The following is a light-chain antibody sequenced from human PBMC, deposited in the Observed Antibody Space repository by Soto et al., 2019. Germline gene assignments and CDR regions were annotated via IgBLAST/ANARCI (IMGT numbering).Light chain of an antibody. CDR3: AAWDDSLRVV. V-gene: IGLV1-47*01. CDR2: RNN. CDR1: SSNIGSNY. Sequence: QSVLTQPPSASGTPGQRVTISCSGSSSNIGSNYVYWYQQLPGTAPKLLIYRNNQRPSGVPDRFSGPKSGTSASLAISGLRSEDEADYYCAAWDDSLRVVFGGGTKVTVL. J-gene: IGLJ2*01.